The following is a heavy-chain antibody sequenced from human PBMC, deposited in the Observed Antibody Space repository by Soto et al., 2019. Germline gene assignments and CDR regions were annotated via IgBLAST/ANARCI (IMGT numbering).Heavy chain of an antibody. D-gene: IGHD3-10*01. CDR2: IYYSGST. CDR1: GGSISSSSYY. J-gene: IGHJ5*02. CDR3: ARNTGVISGFDP. V-gene: IGHV4-39*02. Sequence: ASETLSLTCTVSGGSISSSSYYWGWFRQPPGKGLEWIGSIYYSGSTYYNPSLKSRVTISADTSKNHFSLKLSSVTAADTAGYYCARNTGVISGFDPWGQGTLVTVS.